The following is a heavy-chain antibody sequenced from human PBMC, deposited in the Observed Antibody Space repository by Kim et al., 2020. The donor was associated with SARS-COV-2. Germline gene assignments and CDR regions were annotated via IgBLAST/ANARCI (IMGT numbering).Heavy chain of an antibody. J-gene: IGHJ3*02. D-gene: IGHD6-19*01. CDR1: GFTFRTHG. CDR2: LWNDGNNK. V-gene: IGHV3-33*08. CDR3: AREGIAVAHDAFDI. Sequence: GGSLRLSCGASGFTFRTHGMPWVRQAPGKGLEWVAALWNDGNNKHYADSVKGRFTISRDNSKNTLYLQMNSLRAEDTAVYYCAREGIAVAHDAFDIWGQGTLVTVSS.